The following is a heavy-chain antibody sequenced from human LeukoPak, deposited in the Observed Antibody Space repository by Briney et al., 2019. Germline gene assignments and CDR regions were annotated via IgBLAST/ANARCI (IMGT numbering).Heavy chain of an antibody. V-gene: IGHV4-59*01. CDR3: ARDASIAARGGWFDP. CDR1: GGSISSYY. CDR2: IYYSGST. J-gene: IGHJ5*02. Sequence: SETLSLTCTVSGGSISSYYWSWIRQPPGKGLEWIGYIYYSGSTNYNPSLKSRVTISVDTSKNQFSLKLSSVTAADTAVYYCARDASIAARGGWFDPWGQGTLVTVSS. D-gene: IGHD6-6*01.